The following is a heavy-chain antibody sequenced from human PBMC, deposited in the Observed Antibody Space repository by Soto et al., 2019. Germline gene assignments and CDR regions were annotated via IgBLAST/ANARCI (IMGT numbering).Heavy chain of an antibody. CDR2: INHSGST. J-gene: IGHJ6*02. CDR1: GGSFSGYY. CDR3: ARSRSGYYTGGYYYGMDV. D-gene: IGHD3-3*01. Sequence: SETLSLTCAVYGGSFSGYYWSWIRQPPGKGLEWIGEINHSGSTNYNPSLKSRFTISVDTSKNQFSLKLSSVTAADTAVYYCARSRSGYYTGGYYYGMDVWGQGTTVT. V-gene: IGHV4-34*01.